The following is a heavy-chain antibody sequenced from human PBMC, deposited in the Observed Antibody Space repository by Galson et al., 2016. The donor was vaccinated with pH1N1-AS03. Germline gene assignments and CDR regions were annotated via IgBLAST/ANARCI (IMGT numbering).Heavy chain of an antibody. CDR2: ISSRSSDI. J-gene: IGHJ4*02. Sequence: SLRLSCAASGFTFSSYSVNWVRQAPGKGLEWVSSISSRSSDIYYADSMKGRFTISRDNARRSLYLQMNSLRAEDTAVYYCATNIEQRYTSKWYKFDHWGPGTLVTVSS. CDR3: ATNIEQRYTSKWYKFDH. CDR1: GFTFSSYS. V-gene: IGHV3-21*01. D-gene: IGHD6-13*01.